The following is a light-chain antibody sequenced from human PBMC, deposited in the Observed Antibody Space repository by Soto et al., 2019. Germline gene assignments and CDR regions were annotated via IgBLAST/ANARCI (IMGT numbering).Light chain of an antibody. V-gene: IGKV1-5*01. J-gene: IGKJ2*01. CDR1: QSISSW. CDR2: DAS. CDR3: QQYHSYSYT. Sequence: DIQRTQSPSTLSASVGDRVTITCRASQSISSWLAWYQQKPGKAPKLLIYDASSLESGVPSRFSGSGSGTEFTLTISSLQPDDFATYYCQQYHSYSYTFGQGTKVDI.